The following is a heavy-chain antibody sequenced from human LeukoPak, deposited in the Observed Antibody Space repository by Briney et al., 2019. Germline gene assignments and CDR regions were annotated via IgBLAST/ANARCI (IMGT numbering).Heavy chain of an antibody. D-gene: IGHD6-13*01. CDR2: ISAYNGNT. J-gene: IGHJ4*02. CDR1: GYIFTSYG. Sequence: ASVKISCKASGYIFTSYGISWVRQAPGQGLEWMGWISAYNGNTNYAQKLQGRVTMTTDTSTSTAYMELRSLRSDDTAVYYCARVVEGSGSWPDIDYWGQGTLVTVSS. CDR3: ARVVEGSGSWPDIDY. V-gene: IGHV1-18*01.